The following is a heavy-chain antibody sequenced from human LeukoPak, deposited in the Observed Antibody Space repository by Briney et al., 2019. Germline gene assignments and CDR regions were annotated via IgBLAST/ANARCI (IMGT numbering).Heavy chain of an antibody. CDR2: ITTSSTYT. V-gene: IGHV3-21*01. CDR3: ARDPYSGAYGNTYYYYMDV. CDR1: GFSFSSYN. J-gene: IGHJ6*03. D-gene: IGHD1-26*01. Sequence: GGSLRLPCEASGFSFSSYNMDWVRQTPGKGLEWISSITTSSTYTFYADSVKGRFTISRDNARNSLYLQMNSLTAEDTAVYYCARDPYSGAYGNTYYYYMDVWGKGTTVTISS.